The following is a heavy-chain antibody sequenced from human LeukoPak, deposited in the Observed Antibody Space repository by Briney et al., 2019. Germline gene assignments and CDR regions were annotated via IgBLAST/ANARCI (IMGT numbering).Heavy chain of an antibody. V-gene: IGHV4-59*01. CDR2: IYYSGST. CDR3: ARVTGYIVEDYFDY. J-gene: IGHJ4*02. Sequence: SETLSLPCSVSGGSISSYYWSWIRQPPGKGLEWIGYIYYSGSTNYNPSLKSRVTISVDTSKNQFSLRLSSVTAADTAVYYCARVTGYIVEDYFDYWGQGTLVTVSS. D-gene: IGHD3-22*01. CDR1: GGSISSYY.